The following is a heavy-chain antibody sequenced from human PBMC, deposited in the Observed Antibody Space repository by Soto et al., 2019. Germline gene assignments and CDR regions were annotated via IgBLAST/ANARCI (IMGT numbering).Heavy chain of an antibody. CDR2: IIPIFGTA. CDR3: ARGVSYDKIYYYYSYGMDV. CDR1: GCTFSSYS. D-gene: IGHD3-22*01. V-gene: IGHV1-69*13. J-gene: IGHJ6*02. Sequence: SVKVSCKASGCTFSSYSISWVRQAPGQGLEWMGGIIPIFGTANYAQKFQGRVTITADESTSTAYMELSSLRSEDTAVYYCARGVSYDKIYYYYSYGMDVWGQGTTVTV.